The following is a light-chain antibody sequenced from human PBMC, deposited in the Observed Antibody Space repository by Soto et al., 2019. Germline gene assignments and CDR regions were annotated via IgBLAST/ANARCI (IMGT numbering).Light chain of an antibody. Sequence: DIQMTQSPSTLSVSVGDRVTITCRASQTISSWLAWYQQKPGKAPKLLIYKASTLKSGVPSRFSGSGSETEFTLTSSSLQHDDFATYYCQHYNSYSEAFGQGTKVELK. CDR1: QTISSW. CDR2: KAS. V-gene: IGKV1-5*03. J-gene: IGKJ1*01. CDR3: QHYNSYSEA.